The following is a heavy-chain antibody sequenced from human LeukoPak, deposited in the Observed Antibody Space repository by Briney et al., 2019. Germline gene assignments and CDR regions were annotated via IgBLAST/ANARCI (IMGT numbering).Heavy chain of an antibody. Sequence: GSLRLSSSAFGFTFSNYAMHWVRQAAGKGLEWVAVVSYDGSNKYYADSVKGRFTISRDNSKNTLYLQMNSLRAEDTAVYYCARGSWRLVRGASSFESWGQGTLVTVSS. CDR3: ARGSWRLVRGASSFES. D-gene: IGHD3-10*01. CDR2: VSYDGSNK. V-gene: IGHV3-30-3*01. CDR1: GFTFSNYA. J-gene: IGHJ4*02.